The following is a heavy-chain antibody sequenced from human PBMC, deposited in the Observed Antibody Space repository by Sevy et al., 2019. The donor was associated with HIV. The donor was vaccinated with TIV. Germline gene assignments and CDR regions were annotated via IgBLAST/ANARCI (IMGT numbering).Heavy chain of an antibody. Sequence: ASVKVSCKASGYTFTGYYMHWVRQAPGQGLEWMGRINPNSGGTKYAQKFQGRVTMTRDTSISTAYMELSRLGSEDTAVYYCARDYYYDSSGYSYEYYFDYWGQGTLVTVSS. D-gene: IGHD3-22*01. J-gene: IGHJ4*02. CDR3: ARDYYYDSSGYSYEYYFDY. CDR1: GYTFTGYY. V-gene: IGHV1-2*06. CDR2: INPNSGGT.